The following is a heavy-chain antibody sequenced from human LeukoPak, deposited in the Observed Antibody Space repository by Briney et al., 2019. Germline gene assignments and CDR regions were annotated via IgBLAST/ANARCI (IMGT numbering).Heavy chain of an antibody. V-gene: IGHV3-33*06. J-gene: IGHJ5*02. CDR1: GFTFSSYG. D-gene: IGHD3-10*01. CDR2: IWYDGSNK. Sequence: PGGSLRLSCAASGFTFSSYGMHWVRQAPGKGLEWVAVIWYDGSNKCYADSVKGRFTISRDNSKNTLYLQMNSLRAEDTAVYYCAKDHYYGSGSQNWFDPWGQGTLVTVSS. CDR3: AKDHYYGSGSQNWFDP.